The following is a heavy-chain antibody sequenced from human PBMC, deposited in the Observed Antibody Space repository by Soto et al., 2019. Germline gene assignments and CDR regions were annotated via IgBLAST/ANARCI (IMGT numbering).Heavy chain of an antibody. J-gene: IGHJ6*02. CDR2: ISYDVNKK. D-gene: IGHD3-16*01. CDR1: GFIFNSYV. V-gene: IGHV3-30-3*01. CDR3: ARGVPSHYDYYGMDV. Sequence: PGGSLRLSCAASGFIFNSYVMHWVRQAPGKGLEWVALISYDVNKKFYADSVKGRFTISRDNSKNTLYLEMNSLRDEETAIYYCARGVPSHYDYYGMDVWGQGTTVTVSS.